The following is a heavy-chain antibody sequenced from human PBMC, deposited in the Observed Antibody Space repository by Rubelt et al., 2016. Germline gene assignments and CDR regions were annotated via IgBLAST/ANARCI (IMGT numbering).Heavy chain of an antibody. V-gene: IGHV1-18*01. CDR3: ARRDGYNWDDAFDI. CDR2: ISAYNGNT. J-gene: IGHJ3*02. D-gene: IGHD5-24*01. Sequence: QVQLVQSGAEVKKPGASVKVSCKASGYAFTSYGIGWVRQAPGQGLGWMGWISAYNGNTNYAQKRQGRGTMTTDRSTSTAYMELRSLRSDDTAVYYCARRDGYNWDDAFDIWGQGTMVTVSS. CDR1: GYAFTSYG.